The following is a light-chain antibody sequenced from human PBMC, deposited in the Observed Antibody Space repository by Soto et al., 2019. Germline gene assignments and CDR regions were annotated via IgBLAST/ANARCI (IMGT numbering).Light chain of an antibody. V-gene: IGKV1-39*01. CDR1: QSIGSY. Sequence: DIQMTQSPSSLSASVGDRVTITCRASQSIGSYLNCYQQKPGKAPNLLIYAASSLQSGVPSRFSDRGSGTDFTLPISSLQPEDFATYSCQQTYSMPHTFGQGAKLEIK. CDR2: AAS. CDR3: QQTYSMPHT. J-gene: IGKJ2*01.